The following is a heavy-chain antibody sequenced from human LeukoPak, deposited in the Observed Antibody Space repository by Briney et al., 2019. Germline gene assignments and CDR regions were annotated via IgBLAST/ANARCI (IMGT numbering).Heavy chain of an antibody. J-gene: IGHJ5*02. CDR2: IYYSGST. CDR1: GGSISSSSYY. V-gene: IGHV4-61*05. CDR3: ARSRAVVTATTNWFDP. Sequence: TPETLSLTCTVSGGSISSSSYYWGWIRQPPGKGLEWTGYIYYSGSTNYNPSLKSRFTISVDTSKNQFSLKLSSVTAADTAVYYCARSRAVVTATTNWFDPWGQGTLVTASS. D-gene: IGHD2-21*02.